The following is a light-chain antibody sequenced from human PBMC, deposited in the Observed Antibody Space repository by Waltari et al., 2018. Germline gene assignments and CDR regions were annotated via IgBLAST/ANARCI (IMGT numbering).Light chain of an antibody. J-gene: IGLJ3*02. Sequence: QLVLTQSPSASASLGASVTLTCTLTGEYSAYAIAWHQTQPEKGPRYLMNVNSDGSHDKADGIPERCSGSSAGAERYLIISRLQSDDEADYFCQTWGMNIQVFGGGTRLTVL. V-gene: IGLV4-69*01. CDR3: QTWGMNIQV. CDR1: GEYSAYA. CDR2: VNSDGSH.